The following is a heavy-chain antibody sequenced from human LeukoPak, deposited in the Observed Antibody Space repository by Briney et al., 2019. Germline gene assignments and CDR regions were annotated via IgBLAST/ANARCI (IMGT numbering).Heavy chain of an antibody. CDR3: ARAGYNYGPYFHY. CDR2: IYYSGST. J-gene: IGHJ4*02. D-gene: IGHD5-18*01. CDR1: GGSISSSSYY. V-gene: IGHV4-39*07. Sequence: SETLPLTCTVSGGSISSSSYYWGWIRQPPGKGLEWIGSIYYSGSTYYNPSLKSRVTISVDTSKNQFSLKLTSVTAADTAVYYCARAGYNYGPYFHYWGQGTLVTVSS.